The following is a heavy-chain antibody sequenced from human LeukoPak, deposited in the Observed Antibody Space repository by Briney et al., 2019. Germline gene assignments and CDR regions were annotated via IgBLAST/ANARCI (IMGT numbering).Heavy chain of an antibody. CDR1: GFTFRSYG. Sequence: GGSLRLSCAASGFTFRSYGMSWVRQAPGKGLEWVSFISGTGISTYYADSVKGRFTIPRDNSKNTLYLQMNSLRVEDTAIYYCAKLMRHMREDVYDIWGQGTKVTVSS. CDR3: AKLMRHMREDVYDI. CDR2: ISGTGIST. D-gene: IGHD2-8*01. V-gene: IGHV3-23*01. J-gene: IGHJ3*02.